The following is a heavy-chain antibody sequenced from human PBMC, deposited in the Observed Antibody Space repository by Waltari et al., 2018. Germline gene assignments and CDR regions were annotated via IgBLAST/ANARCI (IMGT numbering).Heavy chain of an antibody. CDR2: INSDGSST. D-gene: IGHD1-26*01. V-gene: IGHV3-74*01. CDR1: GFTFSRYW. CDR3: ARGGGLPLHYDGLDV. Sequence: EEQLVESGGGLVQPGESLRLSCAASGFTFSRYWMDWVRQAPGKGLVWVSRINSDGSSTIYAESVKGRFTISRDNAKNTLYLQMKALRAEDTAVYYCARGGGLPLHYDGLDVWGQGTTVTVAS. J-gene: IGHJ6*02.